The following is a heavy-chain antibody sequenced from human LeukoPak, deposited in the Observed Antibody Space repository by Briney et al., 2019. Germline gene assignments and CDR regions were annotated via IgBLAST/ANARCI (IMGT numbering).Heavy chain of an antibody. CDR1: GGSVSSGSYY. Sequence: SETLSLTCTVSGGSVSSGSYYWSWIRQPPGKGLEWIGYIYYSGSTNYNPSLKSRVTISVDTSKNQFSLKLSSVTAADTAVYYCARDEGAVDYWGQGTLVTVFS. D-gene: IGHD1-26*01. J-gene: IGHJ4*02. CDR3: ARDEGAVDY. V-gene: IGHV4-61*01. CDR2: IYYSGST.